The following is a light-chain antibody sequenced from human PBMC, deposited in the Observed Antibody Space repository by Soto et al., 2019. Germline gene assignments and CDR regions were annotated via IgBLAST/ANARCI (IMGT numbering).Light chain of an antibody. J-gene: IGLJ3*02. CDR3: SSYTSSSTWV. CDR1: SSDVGGYNY. V-gene: IGLV2-14*01. CDR2: EVT. Sequence: QSVLTQPASVSGSPGQSITISCTGTSSDVGGYNYVSWYQQYPGKAPKLMIYEVTNRPSGVSNRFSGSNSGNTASLTISGLQAEDEADYYCSSYTSSSTWVFGGGTKLTVL.